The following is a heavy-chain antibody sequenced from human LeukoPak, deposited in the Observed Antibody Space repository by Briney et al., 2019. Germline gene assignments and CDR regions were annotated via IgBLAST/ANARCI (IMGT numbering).Heavy chain of an antibody. V-gene: IGHV4-4*02. CDR3: ARDRGTWNDDGFDY. D-gene: IGHD1-1*01. J-gene: IGHJ4*02. Sequence: SGTLSLTCAVSGDSISSNYWWTWVRQPPGKGLEWIGEIHHSESTNFNPSLKSRVTISVDTSKNQFSLKLSSVTAADTAVYYCARDRGTWNDDGFDYWGQGTLVTVSS. CDR1: GDSISSNYW. CDR2: IHHSEST.